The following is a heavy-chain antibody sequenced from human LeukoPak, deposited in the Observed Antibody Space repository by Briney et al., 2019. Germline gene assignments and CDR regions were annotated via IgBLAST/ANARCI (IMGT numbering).Heavy chain of an antibody. CDR1: GGSINTY. D-gene: IGHD2-21*02. V-gene: IGHV4-59*08. CDR3: ARGGYCGGDCYFYY. J-gene: IGHJ4*02. Sequence: SETLSLTCTVSGGSINTYWGWIRQPPGKGLEWIGHIYYSGSTKYSPSLKSRVTISVDTSKNQFSLKLSSVTAADTAVYYCARGGYCGGDCYFYYWGQGTLVTVSS. CDR2: IYYSGST.